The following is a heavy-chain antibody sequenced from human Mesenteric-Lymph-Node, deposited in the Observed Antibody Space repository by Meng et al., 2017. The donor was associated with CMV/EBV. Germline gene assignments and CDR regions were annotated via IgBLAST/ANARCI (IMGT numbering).Heavy chain of an antibody. Sequence: GESLKISCAASGFTFSSYAMSWVRQAPGKGLEWVSAISGSGGSTYYADSVKGRFTISRDNSRNTMYLQMNNVRAEDTAVYYCANWREGSQVYFDYWGQGRLVTVSS. CDR1: GFTFSSYA. CDR2: ISGSGGST. J-gene: IGHJ4*02. D-gene: IGHD2-8*01. V-gene: IGHV3-23*01. CDR3: ANWREGSQVYFDY.